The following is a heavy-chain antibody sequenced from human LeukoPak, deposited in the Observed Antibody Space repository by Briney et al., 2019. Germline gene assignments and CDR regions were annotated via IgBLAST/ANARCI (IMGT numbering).Heavy chain of an antibody. CDR2: IIPIFGTA. CDR3: ARVGEGYCSSTSCYARFDP. J-gene: IGHJ5*02. V-gene: IGHV1-69*13. Sequence: SVKVSCKASGGTFISYAISWVRQAPGQGVEWMGGIIPIFGTANYAQKFQGRVTITADESTSTAYMELSSLRSEDTAVYYCARVGEGYCSSTSCYARFDPWGQGTLVTVSS. D-gene: IGHD2-2*01. CDR1: GGTFISYA.